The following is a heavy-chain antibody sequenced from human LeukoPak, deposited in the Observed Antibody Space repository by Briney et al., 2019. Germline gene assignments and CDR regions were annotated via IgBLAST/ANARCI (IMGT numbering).Heavy chain of an antibody. V-gene: IGHV6-1*01. CDR1: GDSVSSNSAA. CDR3: ARSSYSYGNYYYYYGMDV. J-gene: IGHJ6*02. Sequence: SQTLSLTCAISGDSVSSNSAAWNWIRQSPSRGLEWLGRTYYRSKWYNDYAVSVKSRTTINPDTSKNQFSLQLNSVTPEDTAVYYCARSSYSYGNYYYYYGMDVWGQGTTVTVSS. D-gene: IGHD5-18*01. CDR2: TYYRSKWYN.